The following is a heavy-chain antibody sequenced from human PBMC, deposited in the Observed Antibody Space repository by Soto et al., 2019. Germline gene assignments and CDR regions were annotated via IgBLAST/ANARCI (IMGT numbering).Heavy chain of an antibody. J-gene: IGHJ4*02. V-gene: IGHV3-23*01. Sequence: GGSLRLSCAASGFTFSSYAMSWVRQAPGKGLECISAISGSGGSTYYADSVKGRFTISRDNSKYTLYLQMNSLRAEDTAVYYCAKLRYYDSSGYFDYWGQGTLVTVS. CDR3: AKLRYYDSSGYFDY. CDR2: ISGSGGST. D-gene: IGHD3-22*01. CDR1: GFTFSSYA.